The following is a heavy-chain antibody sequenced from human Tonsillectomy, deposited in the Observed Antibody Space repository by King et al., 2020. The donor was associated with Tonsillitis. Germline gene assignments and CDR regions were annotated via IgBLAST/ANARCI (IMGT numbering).Heavy chain of an antibody. D-gene: IGHD3-3*01. CDR3: ARERGDFWSGYIDY. J-gene: IGHJ4*02. V-gene: IGHV3-66*01. CDR1: GFTVSSNY. Sequence: VQLVESGGGLVQPGVSLRLSCAASGFTVSSNYMSWVRQAPGKGLEWVSVINSGGSTYYADSVKGRVTISRDNSKNTLYLQMHSLRAEDTAVYYCARERGDFWSGYIDYWGQGTLVTVSS. CDR2: INSGGST.